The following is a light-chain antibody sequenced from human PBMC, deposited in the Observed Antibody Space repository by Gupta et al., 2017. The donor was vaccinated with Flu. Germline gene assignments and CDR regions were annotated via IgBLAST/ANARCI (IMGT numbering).Light chain of an antibody. J-gene: IGLJ1*01. CDR1: NIGSKS. V-gene: IGLV3-21*02. Sequence: GPTARITCGGNNIGSKSVHWYQQKPGQAPVLVVYDDIDRPSGIPERFSGSNSENTATLTISRVEAGDEADYYCQVWDSDSDHPVFGTGTKVTVL. CDR2: DDI. CDR3: QVWDSDSDHPV.